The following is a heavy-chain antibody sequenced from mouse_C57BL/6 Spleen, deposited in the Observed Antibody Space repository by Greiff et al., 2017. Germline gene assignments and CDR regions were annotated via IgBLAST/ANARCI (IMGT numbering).Heavy chain of an antibody. Sequence: EVHLVESGGGLVKPGGSLKLSCAASGFTFSDYGMHWVRQAPEKGLEWVAYISSGSSTIYYADTVKGRFTISSDNAKNTLFLQMASLRSEDTAMYYCARGDCVYWGQGTTLTVAS. V-gene: IGHV5-17*01. CDR2: ISSGSSTI. CDR3: ARGDCVY. CDR1: GFTFSDYG. J-gene: IGHJ2*01.